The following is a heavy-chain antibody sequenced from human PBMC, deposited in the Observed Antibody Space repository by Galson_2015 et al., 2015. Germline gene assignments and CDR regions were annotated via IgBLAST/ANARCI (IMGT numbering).Heavy chain of an antibody. CDR3: ARDVRNIVELPAAGFDY. J-gene: IGHJ4*02. V-gene: IGHV3-7*01. Sequence: LRLSCAASGFTFSRYWMSWVRQAPGKGLEWVANTKEDGSQKYYVDSVKGRFTISRDNAKNSLYLQMNSLRAEDTAVYYCARDVRNIVELPAAGFDYWGQGTLVTISS. D-gene: IGHD2-2*01. CDR1: GFTFSRYW. CDR2: TKEDGSQK.